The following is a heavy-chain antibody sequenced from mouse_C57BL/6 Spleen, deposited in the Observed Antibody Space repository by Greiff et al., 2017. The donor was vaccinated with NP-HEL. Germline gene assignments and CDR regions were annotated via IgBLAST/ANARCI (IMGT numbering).Heavy chain of an antibody. CDR1: GYTFTDYY. V-gene: IGHV1-26*01. CDR3: ANGGEYYFDY. Sequence: VQLQQSGPELVKPGASVKISCKASGYTFTDYYMNWVKQSHGKSLEWIGDINPNNGGTSYNQKFKGKATLTVDKSSSTAYMELRSLTSEDSAVYYCANGGEYYFDYWGQGTTLTVSS. CDR2: INPNNGGT. J-gene: IGHJ2*01.